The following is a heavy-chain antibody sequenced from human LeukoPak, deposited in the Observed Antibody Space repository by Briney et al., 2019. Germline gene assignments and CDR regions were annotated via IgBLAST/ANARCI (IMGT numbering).Heavy chain of an antibody. V-gene: IGHV4-39*01. Sequence: SETLSLTCTVSGGSISSSSYYWGWIRQPPGKGRERIGSIYYSGSTYYNPSLKSRVTISVDTSKNQFSLKLSSVTAADTAVYYCARHPHEYYFDYWGQGTLVTVSS. CDR1: GGSISSSSYY. J-gene: IGHJ4*02. CDR2: IYYSGST. CDR3: ARHPHEYYFDY.